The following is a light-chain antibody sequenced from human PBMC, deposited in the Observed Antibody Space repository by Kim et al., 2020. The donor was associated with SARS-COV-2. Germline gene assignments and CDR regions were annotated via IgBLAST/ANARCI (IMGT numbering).Light chain of an antibody. Sequence: LGPGERTTLSCRASKSVSSYLAWYQQKPGQAPRLLIYDASTRATGIPARFSGSGSGTDFTLTISSLEPEDFAVYYCQQRSNWPITFGQGTRLEIK. CDR3: QQRSNWPIT. V-gene: IGKV3-11*01. J-gene: IGKJ5*01. CDR2: DAS. CDR1: KSVSSY.